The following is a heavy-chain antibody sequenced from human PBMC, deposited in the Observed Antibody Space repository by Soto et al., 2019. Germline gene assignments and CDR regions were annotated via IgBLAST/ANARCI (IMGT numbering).Heavy chain of an antibody. Sequence: ASVKLSCKASGYTVTSYDINWVRQATGQGLEWMGWMSPNSGNTGYAQKFQGRVTMTRNTSIGTAYMELSSLRSEDTAVYYCARGILAGAFDIWGQGTAVTVSS. V-gene: IGHV1-8*01. CDR1: GYTVTSYD. CDR3: ARGILAGAFDI. D-gene: IGHD1-26*01. J-gene: IGHJ3*02. CDR2: MSPNSGNT.